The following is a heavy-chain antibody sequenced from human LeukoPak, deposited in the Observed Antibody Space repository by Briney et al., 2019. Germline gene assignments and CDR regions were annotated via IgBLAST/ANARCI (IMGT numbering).Heavy chain of an antibody. Sequence: PGGSLRLSCAASGFTFSIYSMNWVRQAPGKGLEWASSISSSSSYIYYADSVKGRFTISRDNAENSLYLQMNSLRAEDTAVYYCARALNDYGDYVFDYWGQGTLVTVSS. D-gene: IGHD4-17*01. CDR1: GFTFSIYS. CDR3: ARALNDYGDYVFDY. V-gene: IGHV3-21*01. J-gene: IGHJ4*02. CDR2: ISSSSSYI.